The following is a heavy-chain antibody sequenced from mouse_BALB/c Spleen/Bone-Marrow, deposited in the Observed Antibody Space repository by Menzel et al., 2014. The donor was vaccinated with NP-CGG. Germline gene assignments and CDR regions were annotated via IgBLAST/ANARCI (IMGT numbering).Heavy chain of an antibody. CDR3: DRWLLNYYAMDY. CDR2: IDPANGNT. Sequence: EVKLQESGAELVKPGASVKLSCTASGFNIKDTYMHWVKQRPEQGLEWIGRIDPANGNTKYDPKFQGKATITADTSSNTAYLQLSSLTSEDTAVYYCDRWLLNYYAMDYWGQGTPVTVSS. J-gene: IGHJ4*01. CDR1: GFNIKDTY. D-gene: IGHD2-3*01. V-gene: IGHV14-3*02.